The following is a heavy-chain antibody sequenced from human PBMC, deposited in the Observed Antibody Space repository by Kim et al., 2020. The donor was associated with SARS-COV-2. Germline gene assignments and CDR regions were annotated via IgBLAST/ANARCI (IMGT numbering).Heavy chain of an antibody. CDR2: IFSGGDT. Sequence: GGSLRLSCAASGFTVNTNYMSWVRQAPGKGLEWVSVIFSGGDTYYADSVKGRFTISRDNSKNTLYLQMNSLRAEDAALYFCARAPPCTSACYAMDVWGQGTTVTVSS. V-gene: IGHV3-53*01. D-gene: IGHD2-2*01. CDR1: GFTVNTNY. CDR3: ARAPPCTSACYAMDV. J-gene: IGHJ6*02.